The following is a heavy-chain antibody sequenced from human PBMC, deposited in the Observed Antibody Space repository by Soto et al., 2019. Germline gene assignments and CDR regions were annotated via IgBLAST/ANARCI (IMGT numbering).Heavy chain of an antibody. V-gene: IGHV1-24*01. CDR1: GYTLTELS. CDR3: ATVSYDSSGYLGHGAFDV. J-gene: IGHJ3*01. Sequence: QVQLVQSGAEVKKPGASVKVSCKVSGYTLTELSMHWVRQAPGKGLEWRGGVDPEDGETIHAQKFQGRVTITEDTSQATAYTELSSVRTEVTAVYYCATVSYDSSGYLGHGAFDVWGQGTMVTVSS. D-gene: IGHD3-22*01. CDR2: VDPEDGET.